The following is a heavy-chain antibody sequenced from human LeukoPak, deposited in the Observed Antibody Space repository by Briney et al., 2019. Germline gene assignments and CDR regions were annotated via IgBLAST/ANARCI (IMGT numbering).Heavy chain of an antibody. Sequence: PGGSLRLSCAASGFTFSSYGMHWVRQAPGKGLEWVAVISYDGSNKYYADSVKGRFTISRDNSKNTLYLQMNSLRAKDTAVYYCAKEWLVRPDFDYWGQGTLVTVSS. J-gene: IGHJ4*02. CDR1: GFTFSSYG. CDR3: AKEWLVRPDFDY. CDR2: ISYDGSNK. D-gene: IGHD6-19*01. V-gene: IGHV3-30*18.